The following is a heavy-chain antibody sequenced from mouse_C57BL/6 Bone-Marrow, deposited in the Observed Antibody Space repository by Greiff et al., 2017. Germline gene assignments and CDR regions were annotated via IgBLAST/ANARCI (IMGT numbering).Heavy chain of an antibody. CDR1: GYTFTSYW. J-gene: IGHJ2*01. Sequence: QVQLQQPGAELVKPGASVKLSCKASGYTFTSYWMQWVKQRPGQGLEWIGEIDPSDSYTNYNQKFKGKATLTVDTSSSTAYMQLSSLTSEDSAVYYCGQLSPYFDYWGQGTTLTVAS. CDR3: GQLSPYFDY. V-gene: IGHV1-50*01. D-gene: IGHD3-2*02. CDR2: IDPSDSYT.